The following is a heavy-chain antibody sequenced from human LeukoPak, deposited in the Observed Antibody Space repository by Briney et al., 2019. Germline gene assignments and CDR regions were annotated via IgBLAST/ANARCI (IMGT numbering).Heavy chain of an antibody. V-gene: IGHV3-30*02. CDR1: GFTFSTYG. J-gene: IGHJ6*02. CDR2: RRYDGNNK. CDR3: AKELEEYYYYYYGMDV. Sequence: GGSLRLSCATSGFTFSTYGLHWVRQAPGKGLEWVAFRRYDGNNKYYAESVKGRFTISRDNSNNTVYLQMNSLRTEDTAMYYCAKELEEYYYYYYGMDVWGQGTTVTVSS. D-gene: IGHD2/OR15-2a*01.